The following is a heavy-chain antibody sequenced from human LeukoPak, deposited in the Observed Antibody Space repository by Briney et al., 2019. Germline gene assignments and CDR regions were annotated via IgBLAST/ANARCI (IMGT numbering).Heavy chain of an antibody. J-gene: IGHJ5*02. V-gene: IGHV3-7*03. CDR3: ARDSSYYDILTGYEPPNWFDP. Sequence: GGSLRLSCAASGFTFSSYWMSWVRQAPGKGLERVANIKQDGSEKYYVDSVKGRFTISRDNAKNSLYLQMNSLRAEDTAVYYCARDSSYYDILTGYEPPNWFDPWGQGTLVTVSS. CDR1: GFTFSSYW. D-gene: IGHD3-9*01. CDR2: IKQDGSEK.